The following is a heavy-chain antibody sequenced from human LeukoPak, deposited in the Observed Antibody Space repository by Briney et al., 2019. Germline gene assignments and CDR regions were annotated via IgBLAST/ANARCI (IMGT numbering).Heavy chain of an antibody. J-gene: IGHJ6*02. CDR2: ISSSGSTI. V-gene: IGHV3-11*01. Sequence: PGGSLRLSCAASGFTFSDYYMSWIRQAPGKGLEWVSYISSSGSTIYYADSVKGRFTISRDNAKNSLYLQMNSLRAEDTAVYYCARDHYTIFYYYYGMDVWGQGTTVTVSS. CDR1: GFTFSDYY. D-gene: IGHD3-3*01. CDR3: ARDHYTIFYYYYGMDV.